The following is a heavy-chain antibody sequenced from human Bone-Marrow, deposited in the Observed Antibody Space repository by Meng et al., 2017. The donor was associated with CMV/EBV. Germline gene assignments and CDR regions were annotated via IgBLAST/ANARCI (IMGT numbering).Heavy chain of an antibody. CDR3: ARGRYSGSYYVGPIDFDY. V-gene: IGHV3-64*01. CDR1: FTFSSYA. J-gene: IGHJ4*02. D-gene: IGHD1-26*01. Sequence: FTFSSYAMHWVRQAPGKGLEYVSAISSNGGSTYYANSVKGRFTISRDNSKNTLYLQMGSLRAEDMAVYYCARGRYSGSYYVGPIDFDYWGQGTLVTVSS. CDR2: ISSNGGST.